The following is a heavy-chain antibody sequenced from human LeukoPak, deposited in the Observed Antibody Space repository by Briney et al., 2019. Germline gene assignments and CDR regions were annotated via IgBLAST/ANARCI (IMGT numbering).Heavy chain of an antibody. CDR3: ARQGGYSPVDY. Sequence: PGGSLRLSCAASGFTFSSYWMHWVRQAPGKGLVWVSRINSDGSSTSYADSVKGRFTISRDTAKNTLYLQMNSLRAEDTAVYYCARQGGYSPVDYWGQGTLVIVSS. V-gene: IGHV3-74*01. D-gene: IGHD5-12*01. CDR2: INSDGSST. J-gene: IGHJ4*02. CDR1: GFTFSSYW.